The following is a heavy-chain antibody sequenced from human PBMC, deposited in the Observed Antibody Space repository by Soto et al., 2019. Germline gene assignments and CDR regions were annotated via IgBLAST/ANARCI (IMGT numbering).Heavy chain of an antibody. D-gene: IGHD6-19*01. CDR3: AGGVAVAGTADY. CDR1: GFTFSSYA. V-gene: IGHV3-30-3*01. J-gene: IGHJ4*02. CDR2: ISYDGSNK. Sequence: GGSLRLSCAASGFTFSSYAMHWVRQAPGKGLEWVAVISYDGSNKYYADPVKGRFTISRDNSKNTLYLQMNSLRAEDTALYYCAGGVAVAGTADYWGQGTLVTVSS.